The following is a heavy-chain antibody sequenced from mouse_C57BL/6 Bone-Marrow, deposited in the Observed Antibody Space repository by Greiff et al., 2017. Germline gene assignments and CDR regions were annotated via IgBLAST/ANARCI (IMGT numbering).Heavy chain of an antibody. D-gene: IGHD4-1*01. V-gene: IGHV5-4*03. CDR3: ARNCDLDY. Sequence: EVKLVESGGGLVKPGGSLKLSCAASGFTFSSYAMSWVRQTPEKRLEWVATISDGGSYTYYPDNVKGRFTISRDNAKNNLYLQMSHLKSEDTAMYYCARNCDLDYWGQGTTLTVSS. J-gene: IGHJ2*01. CDR2: ISDGGSYT. CDR1: GFTFSSYA.